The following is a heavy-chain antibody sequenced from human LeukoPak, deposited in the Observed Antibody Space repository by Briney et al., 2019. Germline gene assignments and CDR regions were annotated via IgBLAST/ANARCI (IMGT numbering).Heavy chain of an antibody. Sequence: GGSLRLSCAASGFTFSSYAMSWVRQAPGKGLEWVSAISGRGGSTYYADSVKGRFTISRDNSKNTLYLQMNSLRAEDTAVYYCAKERGVVVVAATKYYFDYWGQGTLVTVSS. J-gene: IGHJ4*02. CDR1: GFTFSSYA. CDR3: AKERGVVVVAATKYYFDY. CDR2: ISGRGGST. V-gene: IGHV3-23*01. D-gene: IGHD2-15*01.